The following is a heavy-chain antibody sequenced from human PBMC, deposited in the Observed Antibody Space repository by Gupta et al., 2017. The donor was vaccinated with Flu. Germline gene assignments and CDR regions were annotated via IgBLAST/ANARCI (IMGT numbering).Heavy chain of an antibody. CDR1: GFTFGSYS. D-gene: IGHD4/OR15-4a*01. CDR2: ISSSGRTI. Sequence: EVQLVESGGGLVQPGGSLRLPSAASGFTFGSYSMNWVRQAPGKRLDWVSSISSSGRTIYYADSVKGRFTISSENAKHSLYLQMTSLRAEDTAVYYCARTGGELPYVPLTKLDVWGQGTTVTVSS. V-gene: IGHV3-48*01. J-gene: IGHJ6*02. CDR3: ARTGGELPYVPLTKLDV.